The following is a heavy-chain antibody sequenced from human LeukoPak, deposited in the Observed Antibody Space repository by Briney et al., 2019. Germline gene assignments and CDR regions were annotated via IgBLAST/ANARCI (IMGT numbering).Heavy chain of an antibody. V-gene: IGHV3-48*01. D-gene: IGHD3-22*01. Sequence: PGGSLRLSCAASGFTFSSYSMNWVRQAPGKGLEWVSYISSSSSTIYYADSVKGRFTISRDNSKNTLYLQMNSLRAEDTAVYYCARTTYYYDSSGYSRDAFDIWGQGTMVTVSS. CDR2: ISSSSSTI. J-gene: IGHJ3*02. CDR3: ARTTYYYDSSGYSRDAFDI. CDR1: GFTFSSYS.